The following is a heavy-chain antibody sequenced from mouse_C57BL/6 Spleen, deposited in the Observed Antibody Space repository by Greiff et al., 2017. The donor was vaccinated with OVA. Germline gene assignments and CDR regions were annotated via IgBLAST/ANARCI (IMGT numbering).Heavy chain of an antibody. CDR1: GFTFSDYG. D-gene: IGHD1-1*02. J-gene: IGHJ4*01. V-gene: IGHV5-17*01. CDR3: ASRYGDYAMDY. CDR2: ISSGSSTI. Sequence: EVQLVESGGGLVKPGGSLKLSCEASGFTFSDYGMHWVRQAPEKGLEWVAYISSGSSTIYYADTVKGRFTISRDNAKNTLFLQLTSLGSEDTAVYYCASRYGDYAMDYWGQGTSVTVSS.